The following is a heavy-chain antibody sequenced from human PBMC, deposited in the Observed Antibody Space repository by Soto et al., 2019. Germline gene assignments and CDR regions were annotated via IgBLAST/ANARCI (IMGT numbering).Heavy chain of an antibody. CDR2: IIPIFGTA. V-gene: IGHV1-69*13. Sequence: SVQVSCKTSGGTFRSYAIIWVRQDPGQGLEWMGGIIPIFGTADYAQKFQGSVTITADESTSTAYMELSSLRSEDTAVYYCASVETQRYYYGMDVWGQGTTVTVSS. J-gene: IGHJ6*02. D-gene: IGHD2-15*01. CDR1: GGTFRSYA. CDR3: ASVETQRYYYGMDV.